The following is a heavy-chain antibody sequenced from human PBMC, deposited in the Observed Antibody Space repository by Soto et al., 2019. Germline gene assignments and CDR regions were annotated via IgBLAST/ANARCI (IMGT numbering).Heavy chain of an antibody. CDR2: IYYSGST. CDR3: ARIHYGDYVDYYYYYMDV. D-gene: IGHD4-17*01. CDR1: GGSISSSSYY. Sequence: SETLSLTCTVSGGSISSSSYYWGWIRQPPGKGLEWIGSIYYSGSTYYNPSLKSRVTISVDTSKNQFSLKLSSVTAADTAVYYCARIHYGDYVDYYYYYMDVWGKGTTVTVSS. V-gene: IGHV4-39*01. J-gene: IGHJ6*03.